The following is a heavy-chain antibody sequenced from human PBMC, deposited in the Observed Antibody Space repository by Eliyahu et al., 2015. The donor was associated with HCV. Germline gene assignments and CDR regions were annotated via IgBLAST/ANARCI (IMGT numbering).Heavy chain of an antibody. V-gene: IGHV3-23*01. Sequence: EVQLLESGGGLVQPGGSLRLSCAASGFTFSSYAMSWVRQTPGKGLGWVSAISGNGGSTYYTDSVKGRFTISRDNSKNTLYLQMNYLRAEDTAVYYCAKYLATVTTSNFDYWGQGTLVAVSS. D-gene: IGHD4-17*01. J-gene: IGHJ4*02. CDR2: ISGNGGST. CDR1: GFTFSSYA. CDR3: AKYLATVTTSNFDY.